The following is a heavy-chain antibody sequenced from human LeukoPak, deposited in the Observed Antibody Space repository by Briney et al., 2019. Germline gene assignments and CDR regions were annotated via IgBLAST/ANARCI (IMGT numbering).Heavy chain of an antibody. CDR1: GFAFSTYW. J-gene: IGHJ4*02. V-gene: IGHV3-74*01. Sequence: PGGSLRLSCAASGFAFSTYWMHWVRQAPGKGLVWVSRINSDGSSSNYADSVKGRFTISRDNAKNTLFLQMNSLRAEDTAVYYCARQWTAYGDYIWPVDYWGQGTLVTVSS. D-gene: IGHD4-17*01. CDR3: ARQWTAYGDYIWPVDY. CDR2: INSDGSSS.